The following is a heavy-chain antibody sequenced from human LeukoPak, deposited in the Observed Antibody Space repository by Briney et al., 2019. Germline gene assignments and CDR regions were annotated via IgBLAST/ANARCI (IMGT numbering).Heavy chain of an antibody. V-gene: IGHV3-11*04. CDR1: GFTFSDYY. Sequence: SGGSLRLSCAASGFTFSDYYMSWIRQAPGKGLEWVSYISSSGSTIYYADSVKGRFTISRDNAKNSLYLQMNSLRAEDTAVYYCARTRSNTQRYYFDYWGQGTLVTVSS. CDR2: ISSSGSTI. J-gene: IGHJ4*02. CDR3: ARTRSNTQRYYFDY. D-gene: IGHD2-2*01.